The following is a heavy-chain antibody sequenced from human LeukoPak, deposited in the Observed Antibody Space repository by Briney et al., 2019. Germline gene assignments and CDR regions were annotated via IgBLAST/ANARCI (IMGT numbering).Heavy chain of an antibody. CDR3: ARANDIWSGYYISAFDY. D-gene: IGHD3-3*01. Sequence: HSGASVRLSCAASGFTFGSYPVRRVPRAPGEGLVWVSAISGSGDSTYYAVSVRGRFTISRDISKNTLYVKMHSLRAKDAAVYSRARANDIWSGYYISAFDYWGQGTLVTVSS. J-gene: IGHJ4*02. CDR1: GFTFGSYP. CDR2: ISGSGDST. V-gene: IGHV3-23*01.